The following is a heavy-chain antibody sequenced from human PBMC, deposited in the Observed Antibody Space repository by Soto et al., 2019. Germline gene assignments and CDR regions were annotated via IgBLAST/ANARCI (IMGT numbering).Heavy chain of an antibody. CDR3: ARSGYYGSGSVHYYYGMDV. D-gene: IGHD3-10*01. V-gene: IGHV1-18*01. CDR1: GYTFTNYG. J-gene: IGHJ6*02. CDR2: ISAYNGNT. Sequence: QVQLVQSGAEVKKPGASVKVSCKTSGYTFTNYGISWVRQAPGQGLEWMGWISAYNGNTNYAQKLQGRVTMTTDTSPSTAYMELRSLRSDDTAVYYCARSGYYGSGSVHYYYGMDVWGQGTTVTVSS.